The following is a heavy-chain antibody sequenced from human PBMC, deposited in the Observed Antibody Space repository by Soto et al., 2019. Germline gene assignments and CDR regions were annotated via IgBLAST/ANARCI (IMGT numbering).Heavy chain of an antibody. J-gene: IGHJ6*02. D-gene: IGHD6-13*01. CDR1: GGTFSSYA. Sequence: VASVKVSCKASGGTFSSYAISWVRQAPGQGLEWMGGIIPIFGTANYAQKFQGRVTITADESTSTAYMELSSLRSEDTAVYYCARGGYSSSWYRVYYYYYGMDVWGQGTTVTVSS. V-gene: IGHV1-69*13. CDR3: ARGGYSSSWYRVYYYYYGMDV. CDR2: IIPIFGTA.